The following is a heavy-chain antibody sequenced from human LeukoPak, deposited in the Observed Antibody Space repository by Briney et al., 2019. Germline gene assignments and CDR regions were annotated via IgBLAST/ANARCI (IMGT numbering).Heavy chain of an antibody. D-gene: IGHD2-2*01. CDR3: ARGDFIVVVPAATTMDY. CDR2: ISSSSSYI. J-gene: IGHJ4*02. V-gene: IGHV3-21*01. CDR1: GFTFSSYS. Sequence: PGGPLRLSCAASGFTFSSYSMNWVRQAPGKGLEWVSSISSSSSYIYYADSVKGRFTISRDNAKNSLYLQMNSLRAEDTAVYYCARGDFIVVVPAATTMDYWGQGTLVTVSS.